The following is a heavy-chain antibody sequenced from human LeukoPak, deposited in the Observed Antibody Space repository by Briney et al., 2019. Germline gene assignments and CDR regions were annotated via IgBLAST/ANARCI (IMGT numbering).Heavy chain of an antibody. Sequence: GRSLRLSCAASGFTFSSYAMHWVRQAPGKGLEWVAVISYDGSNKYYADSVKGRFTISRDNSKNTLYLQMNSLRAEDTAVYYCARARGYSSGWSFDYWGQGTLVTVSS. D-gene: IGHD6-19*01. J-gene: IGHJ4*02. CDR3: ARARGYSSGWSFDY. CDR1: GFTFSSYA. V-gene: IGHV3-30-3*01. CDR2: ISYDGSNK.